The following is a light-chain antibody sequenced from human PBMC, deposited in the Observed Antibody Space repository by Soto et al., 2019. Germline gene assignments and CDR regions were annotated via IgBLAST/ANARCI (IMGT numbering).Light chain of an antibody. V-gene: IGKV1-39*01. CDR1: QSISTF. CDR2: AAS. CDR3: QQSYSTPPT. Sequence: DIQMTQSPSSLSASVGDIVTIACRASQSISTFLNWYHQKPGKAPKLLIFAASSLQSGVPSRFSGSGSGTDFTLTISSLQPEDFATYYGQQSYSTPPTFDQGTNVEIK. J-gene: IGKJ1*01.